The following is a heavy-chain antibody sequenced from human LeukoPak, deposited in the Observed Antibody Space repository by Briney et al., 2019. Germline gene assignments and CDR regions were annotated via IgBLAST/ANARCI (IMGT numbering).Heavy chain of an antibody. Sequence: PSETLSLTCTVSGGSVSSYYWSWIRQPPGKGLEWIGSIYYSGSTYYNPSLKSRVTISVDTSKNQFSLKLNSVTAADTAVYYCARHYGPWGQGTLVTVSS. CDR3: ARHYGP. CDR2: IYYSGST. D-gene: IGHD3-16*01. J-gene: IGHJ5*02. V-gene: IGHV4-59*05. CDR1: GGSVSSYY.